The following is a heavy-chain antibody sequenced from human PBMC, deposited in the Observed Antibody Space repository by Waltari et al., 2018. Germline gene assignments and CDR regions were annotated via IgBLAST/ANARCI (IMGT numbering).Heavy chain of an antibody. CDR1: GYTFTGYY. CDR3: ARLRVTTTGDSFDP. V-gene: IGHV1-2*06. J-gene: IGHJ5*02. Sequence: QVQLVQSGAEVKKPGASVKVSCKASGYTFTGYYMHWVRQAPGQGLEWMGRVNPNSGGTNYAQKFQGRVTMTRDTSISTAYMELSRRRSDDTAVYYCARLRVTTTGDSFDPWGQGTLVTVSS. CDR2: VNPNSGGT. D-gene: IGHD4-17*01.